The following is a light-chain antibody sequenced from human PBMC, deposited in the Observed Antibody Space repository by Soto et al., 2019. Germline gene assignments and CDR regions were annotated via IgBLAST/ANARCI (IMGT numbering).Light chain of an antibody. CDR3: QQLNSYPRT. CDR1: QGISTY. CDR2: GAS. J-gene: IGKJ1*01. V-gene: IGKV1-9*01. Sequence: IPLTQSPSSLSASVGDRVTITCRASQGISTYLAWYQQKPGKAPKLLIYGASTLQSGVPSRFSGSGSGTAFTLTISSLQHEDFATYCCQQLNSYPRTFGQGTRVEIK.